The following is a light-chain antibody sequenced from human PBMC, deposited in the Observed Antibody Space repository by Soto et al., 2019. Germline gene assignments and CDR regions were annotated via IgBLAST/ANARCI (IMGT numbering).Light chain of an antibody. Sequence: DIVMTQSPLSLPVTPGEPASISCRSSQSLLHSNGYNYLGWYLQKPGQSPQLLIYLGSNRVSGVPDRFSGSGSGTDFTLKISRVVAEDVGVYYCMQALQTPYTFGQGTKLEI. V-gene: IGKV2-28*01. J-gene: IGKJ2*01. CDR2: LGS. CDR3: MQALQTPYT. CDR1: QSLLHSNGYNY.